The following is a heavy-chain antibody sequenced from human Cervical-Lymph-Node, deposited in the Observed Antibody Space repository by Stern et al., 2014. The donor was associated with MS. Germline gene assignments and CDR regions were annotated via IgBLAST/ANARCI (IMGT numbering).Heavy chain of an antibody. CDR1: GFTFSDHY. Sequence: EVQLVESGGGLVQPGGSLRLSCAASGFTFSDHYMDWVRQGPGKGLEWLGRTRKKGDSYTTEYAASVKGKFTISRDDSKNSLYLQMNSLKTEDTAVYYCARIGPPLQDAFDVWGRGTMVTVSS. J-gene: IGHJ3*01. CDR2: TRKKGDSYTT. V-gene: IGHV3-72*01. CDR3: ARIGPPLQDAFDV.